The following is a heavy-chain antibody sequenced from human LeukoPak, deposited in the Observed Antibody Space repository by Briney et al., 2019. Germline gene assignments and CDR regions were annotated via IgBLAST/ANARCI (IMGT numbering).Heavy chain of an antibody. J-gene: IGHJ4*02. V-gene: IGHV4-39*07. D-gene: IGHD6-19*01. CDR1: GGSISRRLYC. Sequence: PSETLSLTCSVSGGSISRRLYCWGWIRQTPGKGLEWIGSIDYSGSTYYNPSLKSRVTVLVDTSKNQFSLRLTSVTAADTAVYYCARVPSPGIAVSGNHYWGQGILVIVSS. CDR3: ARVPSPGIAVSGNHY. CDR2: IDYSGST.